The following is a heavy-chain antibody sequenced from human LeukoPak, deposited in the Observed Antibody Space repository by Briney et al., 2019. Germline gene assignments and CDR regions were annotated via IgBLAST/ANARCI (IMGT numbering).Heavy chain of an antibody. Sequence: SETLSLTCTVSGGSISSGSYYWSWIRQPAGKGLEWTGRIYYSGSTNYNPSLKSRVTISVDTSKNQFSLKLSSVTAADTAVYYCARDAGYGDYSFDYWGQGTLVTVSS. CDR2: IYYSGST. D-gene: IGHD4-17*01. J-gene: IGHJ4*02. CDR1: GGSISSGSYY. CDR3: ARDAGYGDYSFDY. V-gene: IGHV4-61*10.